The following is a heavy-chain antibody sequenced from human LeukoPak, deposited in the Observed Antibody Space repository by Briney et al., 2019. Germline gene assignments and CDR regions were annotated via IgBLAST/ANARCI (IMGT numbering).Heavy chain of an antibody. J-gene: IGHJ4*02. CDR2: IYPGGGST. D-gene: IGHD2-8*01. CDR3: ARDNDFDY. V-gene: IGHV1-46*01. Sequence: ASVKVSCKAFGYTFTSYYIHWVRQAPGQGLEWMGIIYPGGGSTSYAQKFQSRVTMTRDMSTSTVYMELSSLRSEDTAVYYCARDNDFDYWGQGTLVTVSS. CDR1: GYTFTSYY.